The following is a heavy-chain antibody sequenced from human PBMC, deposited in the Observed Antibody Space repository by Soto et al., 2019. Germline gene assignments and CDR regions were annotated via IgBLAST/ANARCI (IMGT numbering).Heavy chain of an antibody. CDR3: AREYCSSTSCYTLAALYYYYGMDV. Sequence: PGGSLRLSCAAYGFTFSSYGMHWVRQAPGKGLEWVAVIWYDGSNKYYADFVKGRFTISRDNSKNTLYLQMNSLRAEDTAVYYCAREYCSSTSCYTLAALYYYYGMDVWGQGT. D-gene: IGHD2-2*02. V-gene: IGHV3-33*01. CDR2: IWYDGSNK. CDR1: GFTFSSYG. J-gene: IGHJ6*02.